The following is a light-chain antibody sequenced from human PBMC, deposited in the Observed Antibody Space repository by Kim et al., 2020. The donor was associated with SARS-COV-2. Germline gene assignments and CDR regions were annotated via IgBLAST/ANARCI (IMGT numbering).Light chain of an antibody. V-gene: IGLV6-57*03. CDR1: SGSIASNY. CDR2: EDN. J-gene: IGLJ3*02. Sequence: KTGTVACPRSSGSIASNYVQWYQPRPGSAPTTVIYEDNQRPSGVPDRFSGSIDSSSNSASLTISGLKTEDEADYYCQSYDSSNHWVFGGGTQLTVL. CDR3: QSYDSSNHWV.